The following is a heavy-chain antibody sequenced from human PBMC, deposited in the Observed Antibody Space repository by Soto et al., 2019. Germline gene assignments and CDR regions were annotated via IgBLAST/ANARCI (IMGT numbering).Heavy chain of an antibody. D-gene: IGHD4-4*01. CDR2: LYWNDDE. J-gene: IGHJ4*02. CDR3: AKRRAISNKLFFDH. CDR1: GFSINTGVVS. Sequence: QITLRESGPTLVKPTQTLTLSCTLSGFSINTGVVSVGWIPQPPGKAPEWLALLYWNDDECYIPSLRYRLSVTKDASENRVVLTMTHLDPTDTGTYYCAKRRAISNKLFFDHWGQGALVTVSS. V-gene: IGHV2-5*01.